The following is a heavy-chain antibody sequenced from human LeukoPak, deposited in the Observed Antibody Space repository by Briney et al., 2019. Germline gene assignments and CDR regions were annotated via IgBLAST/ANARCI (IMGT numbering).Heavy chain of an antibody. CDR3: ARGYRWEDFSSSHLPASALPSKDAFDI. CDR2: IYYSGST. J-gene: IGHJ3*02. V-gene: IGHV4-61*01. CDR1: GGSISSGNYY. D-gene: IGHD6-6*01. Sequence: SQTLSLTCTVSGGSISSGNYYWSWIRQPPGKGLEWIGYIYYSGSTNYNPSLKSRVTISVDTSKNQFSLKLSSVTAADTAVYYCARGYRWEDFSSSHLPASALPSKDAFDIWGQGTMVTVSS.